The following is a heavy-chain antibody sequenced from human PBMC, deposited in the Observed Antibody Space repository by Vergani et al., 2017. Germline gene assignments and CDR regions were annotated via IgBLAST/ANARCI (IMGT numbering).Heavy chain of an antibody. CDR2: ISSSSSTI. Sequence: EVQLVESGGGLVKPGGSLRLSCAASGFTFSSYSMNWVRQAPGKGLEWVSSISSSSSTIYYADSVKGRFTISRDNAKNSLYLQMNSLRDEDTAVYYCARASYDFWSGYYTSHWYFDLWGRGTLVTVSS. CDR1: GFTFSSYS. CDR3: ARASYDFWSGYYTSHWYFDL. V-gene: IGHV3-21*01. D-gene: IGHD3-3*01. J-gene: IGHJ2*01.